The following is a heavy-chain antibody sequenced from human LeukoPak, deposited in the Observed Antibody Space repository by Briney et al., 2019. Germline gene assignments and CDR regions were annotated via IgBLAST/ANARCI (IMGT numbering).Heavy chain of an antibody. D-gene: IGHD3-10*01. CDR3: ASAGTRGYYYFDY. CDR1: GGSISSSSYY. J-gene: IGHJ4*02. V-gene: IGHV4-39*07. Sequence: PSETLSLTCTVSGGSISSSSYYWGWIRQPPGKGLEWIGEINHSGSTNYNPSLKSRVTISVDTSKNQFSLKLSSVTAADTAVYYCASAGTRGYYYFDYWGQGTLVTVSS. CDR2: INHSGST.